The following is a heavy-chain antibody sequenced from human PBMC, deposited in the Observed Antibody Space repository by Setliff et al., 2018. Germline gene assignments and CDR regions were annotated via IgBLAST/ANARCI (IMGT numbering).Heavy chain of an antibody. CDR1: GFTFSNYG. CDR2: ISTSGSTI. Sequence: GGSLRLSCAASGFTFSNYGMTWVRQAPGKGLEWISYISTSGSTIYYADSVKGRFTISRDKAHRSLFLQMNSLRPEDTAVYYCARRGTTAFDFWGLGTLGTVSS. D-gene: IGHD4-4*01. J-gene: IGHJ4*02. V-gene: IGHV3-48*01. CDR3: ARRGTTAFDF.